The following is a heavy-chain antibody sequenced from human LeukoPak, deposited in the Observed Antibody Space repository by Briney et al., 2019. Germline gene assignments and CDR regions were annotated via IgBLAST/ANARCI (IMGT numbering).Heavy chain of an antibody. CDR3: ASGEWPQNY. V-gene: IGHV3-53*01. D-gene: IGHD3-10*01. CDR1: GFPLSNNY. Sequence: PGGSLQLSFAASGFPLSNNYMTWVRQVPGKGLEWVSLIYSGGTTFYADSVKGRFTISRDSSKNTLYLQMNSLRAEDTAVYYCASGEWPQNYWGQGTLVTVSS. J-gene: IGHJ4*02. CDR2: IYSGGTT.